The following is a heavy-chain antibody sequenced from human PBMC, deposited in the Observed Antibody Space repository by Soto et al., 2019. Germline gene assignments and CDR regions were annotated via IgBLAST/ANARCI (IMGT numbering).Heavy chain of an antibody. CDR2: IGTAGDT. V-gene: IGHV3-13*04. CDR1: GFTFSSYD. J-gene: IGHJ6*02. Sequence: PGGSLRLSCAASGFTFSSYDMHWVRQATGKGLEWVSAIGTAGDTYYPDSVKGRFTISRDNAKNSLYLQMNSLRDEDTAVYYCARVIMDVWGQGTTVTVSS. CDR3: ARVIMDV.